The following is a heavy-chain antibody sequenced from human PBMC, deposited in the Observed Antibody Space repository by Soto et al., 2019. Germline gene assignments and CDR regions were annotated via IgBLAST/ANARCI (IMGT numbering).Heavy chain of an antibody. D-gene: IGHD6-13*01. Sequence: QVQLVQSGAEVKKPGSSVKVSCKASGGTFSSYTISWVRQAPGQGLEWMGRIIPILGIANYAQKFQGRVTITADKSTSTAYMELSSLRSEDTAVYYCAREAAAGPTYYYYYMDVWGKGTTVTVYS. CDR3: AREAAAGPTYYYYYMDV. CDR2: IIPILGIA. V-gene: IGHV1-69*08. J-gene: IGHJ6*03. CDR1: GGTFSSYT.